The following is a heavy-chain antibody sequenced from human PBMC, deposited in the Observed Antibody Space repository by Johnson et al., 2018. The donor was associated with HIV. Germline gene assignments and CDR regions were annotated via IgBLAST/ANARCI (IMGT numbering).Heavy chain of an antibody. CDR3: TRRDAEIAVAGWALDV. J-gene: IGHJ3*01. CDR2: IRNKPNNYAT. V-gene: IGHV3-73*01. CDR1: GFTFRDYY. Sequence: VQLVESGGDSVKPGGSLRLSCTASGFTFRDYYMSWIRQAPGKGLEWVGRIRNKPNNYATAYAASVKGRFTIARDDSKNTAYLQMNSLKTEDTAIYYCTRRDAEIAVAGWALDVWGQGTMVTVSP. D-gene: IGHD6-19*01.